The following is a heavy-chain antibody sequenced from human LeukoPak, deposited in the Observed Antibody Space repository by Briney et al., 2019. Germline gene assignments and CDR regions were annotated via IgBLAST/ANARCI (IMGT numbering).Heavy chain of an antibody. CDR1: SDSISNYY. Sequence: SETLSLTCTVSSDSISNYYWSWIRQPPGKGPEWTGYISYSGSTKYNPSLKSRVTISLDTSKNQFSLKLSTVTTADTAIYYCARSVIYGDPRPLGYWGQGARVTVSS. CDR2: ISYSGST. D-gene: IGHD4-17*01. J-gene: IGHJ4*02. V-gene: IGHV4-59*01. CDR3: ARSVIYGDPRPLGY.